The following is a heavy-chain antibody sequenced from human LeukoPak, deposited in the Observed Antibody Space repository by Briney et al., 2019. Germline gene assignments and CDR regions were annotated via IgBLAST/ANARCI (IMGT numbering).Heavy chain of an antibody. V-gene: IGHV4-59*08. J-gene: IGHJ4*02. CDR1: GDSISSYY. CDR3: VRRHRYCSGGSCYLFDY. CDR2: IDDSGST. Sequence: TSETLSLTCTVSGDSISSYYWSWIRQPPGKGLEWIGYIDDSGSTNYNPSLKSRVTISVVTSKNQFSLKLSSVTAADTAVYFCVRRHRYCSGGSCYLFDYWGQGGLSPSPQ. D-gene: IGHD2-15*01.